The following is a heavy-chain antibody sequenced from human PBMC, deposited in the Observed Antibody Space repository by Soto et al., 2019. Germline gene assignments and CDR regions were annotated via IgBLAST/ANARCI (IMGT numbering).Heavy chain of an antibody. J-gene: IGHJ4*02. D-gene: IGHD3-16*01. CDR3: AKDWQVRGSPDYFDY. CDR1: GFTLNSSA. CDR2: ISGSGGTT. Sequence: GCAGIACAASGFTLNSSAVSWARQATGKGLEWVSAISGSGGTTYYADSVKGRFTISRDNSKNPLYLQMNSLRAEDTAVYYCAKDWQVRGSPDYFDYWGQATLVPVSS. V-gene: IGHV3-23*01.